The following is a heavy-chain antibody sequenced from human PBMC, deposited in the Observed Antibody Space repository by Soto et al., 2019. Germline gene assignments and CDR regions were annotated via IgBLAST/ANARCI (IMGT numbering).Heavy chain of an antibody. D-gene: IGHD5-12*01. V-gene: IGHV1-2*02. CDR3: GRGRSGQIVVFY. Sequence: ASVKVSCKASGYTFTGHYIHWVRQAPEQGPEWMGEIGPESGATRYAQKFQGRVTMTRDMSITTVYMELSNLSPDDTAVYYCGRGRSGQIVVFYWGQGTPVTVYS. CDR2: IGPESGAT. CDR1: GYTFTGHY. J-gene: IGHJ4*02.